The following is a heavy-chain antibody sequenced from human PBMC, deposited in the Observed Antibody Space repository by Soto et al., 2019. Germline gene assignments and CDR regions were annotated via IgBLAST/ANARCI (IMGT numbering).Heavy chain of an antibody. CDR2: IYWNDDK. V-gene: IGHV2-5*01. CDR3: AHRLAPPLYSCLIYWFDP. CDR1: GFSLSTSGVG. Sequence: SGPTLVNPTQTLTLTCAFSGFSLSTSGVGVGWIRQPPGKALEWLALIYWNDDKRYSPSLKSRLTITKDTSKNQVVLTMANMDPVDTATYYCAHRLAPPLYSCLIYWFDPWRHVTLFTVS. J-gene: IGHJ5*02. D-gene: IGHD1-26*01.